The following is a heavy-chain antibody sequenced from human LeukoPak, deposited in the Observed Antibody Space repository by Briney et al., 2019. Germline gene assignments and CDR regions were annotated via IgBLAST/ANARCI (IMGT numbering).Heavy chain of an antibody. D-gene: IGHD3-3*01. V-gene: IGHV1-8*03. CDR2: MNPNSGNT. J-gene: IGHJ5*02. CDR1: GYTFISYD. Sequence: ASVKVSCKASGYTFISYDINWVRQATGQGLEWMGWMNPNSGNTGYAQKFQGRVTITRNTSISTAYMELSSLRSEDTAVYYCARASSITIFGVVIDGYWFDPWGQGTLVTVSS. CDR3: ARASSITIFGVVIDGYWFDP.